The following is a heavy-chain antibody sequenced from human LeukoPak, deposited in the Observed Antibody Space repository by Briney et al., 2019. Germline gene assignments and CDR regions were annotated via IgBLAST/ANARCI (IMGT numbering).Heavy chain of an antibody. Sequence: HPGGSLRLSCAASGFTFSDHAMSWVRQAPGKGLEWVSAILGTGTTTFYAASVKGRFTISRDSSKNTADLQMNSLRAEDTALYYCVSNSYPRSFDYWGQGILVTVSS. V-gene: IGHV3-23*01. CDR3: VSNSYPRSFDY. CDR2: ILGTGTTT. D-gene: IGHD3-10*01. CDR1: GFTFSDHA. J-gene: IGHJ4*02.